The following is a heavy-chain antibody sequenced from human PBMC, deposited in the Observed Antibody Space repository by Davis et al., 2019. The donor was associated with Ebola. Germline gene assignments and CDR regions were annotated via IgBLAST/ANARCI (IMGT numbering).Heavy chain of an antibody. CDR1: GYTFTSYG. CDR2: ISAYNDNT. Sequence: ASVKVSCKASGYTFTSYGISWVRQAPGQGLEWMGWISAYNDNTNYAQKFQRRVTITADKSTSTAYMELSSLRSEDTAVYYCARWRDRLLWFWELEDWGQGTLVTVSS. J-gene: IGHJ4*02. CDR3: ARWRDRLLWFWELED. V-gene: IGHV1-18*01. D-gene: IGHD3-10*01.